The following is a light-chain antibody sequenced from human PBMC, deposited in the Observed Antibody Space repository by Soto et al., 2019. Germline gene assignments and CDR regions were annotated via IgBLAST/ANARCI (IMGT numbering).Light chain of an antibody. V-gene: IGKV3-20*01. CDR2: GAS. CDR3: QHWRR. CDR1: QSVSSDY. Sequence: EIVLTQSPGTLSLSPGERATLSCRASQSVSSDYLAWYHQKPGQAPRLLIFGASIRATGLPERFSGSGSGTDLTLTISRLEPEDFAVYYCQHWRRLGKGTKVE. J-gene: IGKJ1*01.